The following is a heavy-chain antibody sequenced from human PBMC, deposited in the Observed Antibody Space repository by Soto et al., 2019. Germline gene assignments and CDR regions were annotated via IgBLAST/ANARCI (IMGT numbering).Heavy chain of an antibody. J-gene: IGHJ6*02. D-gene: IGHD1-7*01. CDR3: ARGDWTYDLPRFGMDV. CDR2: IDPSDSHT. Sequence: PGESLKISCKGSGDSFSSYWINWVRQMPGKGLEWMGRIDPSDSHTDYSPSFQGHGTISADKSINTAYLQWSSLRASDTAIYYCARGDWTYDLPRFGMDVLGPGTTVTVSS. V-gene: IGHV5-10-1*01. CDR1: GDSFSSYW.